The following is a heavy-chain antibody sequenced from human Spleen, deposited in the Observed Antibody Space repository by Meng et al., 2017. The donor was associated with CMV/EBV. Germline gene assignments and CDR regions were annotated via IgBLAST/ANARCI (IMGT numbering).Heavy chain of an antibody. CDR2: ISAYNGNT. V-gene: IGHV1-18*01. CDR1: GYTFTSYG. J-gene: IGHJ1*01. CDR3: ARSYSSSWYPFQH. D-gene: IGHD6-13*01. Sequence: KASGYTFTSYGISWVRQAPGQGLEWMGWISAYNGNTNYAQKLQSRVTMTTDTSTSTAYMELRSLRSDDTAVYYCARSYSSSWYPFQHWGQGTLVTVSS.